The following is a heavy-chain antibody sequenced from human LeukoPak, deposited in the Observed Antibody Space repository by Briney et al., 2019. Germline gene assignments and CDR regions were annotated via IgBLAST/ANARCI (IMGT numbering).Heavy chain of an antibody. CDR1: GYSFTFTKDW. CDR2: IYPVDSDT. D-gene: IGHD4-17*01. CDR3: ARHLATVTASRQYYYYGMDV. V-gene: IGHV5-51*01. J-gene: IGHJ6*02. Sequence: GEPLKISCKASGYSFTFTKDWIGWVRQVPGKGLEWMGIIYPVDSDTRYNPSFQGQVTISVDKSISTTYLQWSSLKASDTAIYYCARHLATVTASRQYYYYGMDVWGQGTTVTVSS.